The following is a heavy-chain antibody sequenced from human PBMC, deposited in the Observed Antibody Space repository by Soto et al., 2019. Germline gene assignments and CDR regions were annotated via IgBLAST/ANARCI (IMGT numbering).Heavy chain of an antibody. J-gene: IGHJ4*02. CDR3: ARDHVKGTMTIL. CDR1: GFTFINYA. Sequence: QVQLVESGGGVVQPGRFLRLSCAASGFTFINYAMHLVRQAPGKGLEWVAVISYDGSNKYYADSVNGRFTISRDNSKNAMYLQVNSLSAEDTSVYHCARDHVKGTMTILWGQGNLVTVSS. D-gene: IGHD4-17*01. V-gene: IGHV3-30-3*01. CDR2: ISYDGSNK.